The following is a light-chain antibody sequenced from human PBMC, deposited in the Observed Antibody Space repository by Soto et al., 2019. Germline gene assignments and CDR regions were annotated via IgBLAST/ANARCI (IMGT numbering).Light chain of an antibody. Sequence: DIVMTQSPDSLAVSLGERATINCKSSQSVFYNSSNKNHVAWYQQKPGQPPNLLISWASARKSGVPDRFSGSESGTDFTLTISSLQAEDLVIYYCQQYYTTPWTFGQGTKVEV. J-gene: IGKJ1*01. CDR2: WAS. CDR3: QQYYTTPWT. V-gene: IGKV4-1*01. CDR1: QSVFYNSSNKNH.